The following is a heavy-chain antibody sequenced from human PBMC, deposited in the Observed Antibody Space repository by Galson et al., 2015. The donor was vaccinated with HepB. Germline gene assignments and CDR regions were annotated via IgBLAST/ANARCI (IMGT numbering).Heavy chain of an antibody. CDR1: GYTFTSYA. CDR3: ARDPTSPYYYYYMDV. J-gene: IGHJ6*03. Sequence: SVKVSCKXSGYTFTSYAMNWVRQAPGQGLEWMGWINTNTGNPTXAQGFTGRFVFSLDTSVSTAYLQISSLKAEDTAVYYCARDPTSPYYYYYMDVWGKGTTVTVSS. CDR2: INTNTGNP. V-gene: IGHV7-4-1*02. D-gene: IGHD1-26*01.